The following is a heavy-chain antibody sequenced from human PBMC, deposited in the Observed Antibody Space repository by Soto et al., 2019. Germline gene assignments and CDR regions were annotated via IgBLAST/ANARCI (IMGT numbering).Heavy chain of an antibody. J-gene: IGHJ4*02. CDR1: GGTFSSYA. D-gene: IGHD2-2*01. V-gene: IGHV1-69*12. CDR3: ASALVPAADGELWYGEHFDY. Sequence: QVQLVQSGAEVKKPGSSVKVSCKASGGTFSSYAISWVRQAPGQGLEWMGGIIPIFGTANYAQKFQGRVTTTADESTSTAYMELSSLRSEDPAVYYCASALVPAADGELWYGEHFDYWGQGTLVTVSS. CDR2: IIPIFGTA.